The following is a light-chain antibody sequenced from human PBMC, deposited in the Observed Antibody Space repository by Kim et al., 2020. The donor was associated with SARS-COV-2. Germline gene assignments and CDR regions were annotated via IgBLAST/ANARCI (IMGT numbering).Light chain of an antibody. V-gene: IGKV3-20*01. CDR3: QQFDSSLWT. CDR1: PSVRSSP. Sequence: SPGERATLSCRASPSVRSSPLAWYQQKPGQAPRLLIYGASIRATGIPDRFSGSGSGTDHTLTISRLEPEDFAVYYCQQFDSSLWTFGQGTKVDIK. CDR2: GAS. J-gene: IGKJ1*01.